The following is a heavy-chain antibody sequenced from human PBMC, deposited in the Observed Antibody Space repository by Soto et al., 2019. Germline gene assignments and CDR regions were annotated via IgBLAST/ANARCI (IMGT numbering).Heavy chain of an antibody. CDR2: ISSSSSYI. D-gene: IGHD2-21*02. V-gene: IGHV3-21*01. Sequence: GGSLRLSCAPSGFTFSSYSMNWARQAPGKGLEWVSSISSSSSYIYYADSVKGRFTISRDNAKNSLYLQMNSLRAEDTAVYYCARGSYCGGDCYSGVDAFDIWGQGTMVTVSS. CDR3: ARGSYCGGDCYSGVDAFDI. CDR1: GFTFSSYS. J-gene: IGHJ3*02.